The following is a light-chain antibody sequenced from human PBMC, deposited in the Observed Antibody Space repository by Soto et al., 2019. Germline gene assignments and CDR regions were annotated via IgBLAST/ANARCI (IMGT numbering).Light chain of an antibody. CDR2: AAS. Sequence: AIQMTQFPSSLSASVGDRVTITCRASQGIRNDLGWFQQKPGKAPKLLIYAASSLQSGVPSRFSGSGSGTDFTLTISSLQPEDFATYYCLQDYNYPWTFGQGTKVEIK. CDR1: QGIRND. CDR3: LQDYNYPWT. J-gene: IGKJ1*01. V-gene: IGKV1-6*01.